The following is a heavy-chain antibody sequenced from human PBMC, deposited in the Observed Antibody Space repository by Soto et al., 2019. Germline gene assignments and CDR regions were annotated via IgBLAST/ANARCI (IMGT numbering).Heavy chain of an antibody. V-gene: IGHV4-59*01. CDR3: ARSRHNPAGISNNWFDP. D-gene: IGHD1-20*01. CDR2: IYYSGST. J-gene: IGHJ5*02. CDR1: GGSISSYY. Sequence: SETLSLTCTVSGGSISSYYWGWIRQPPGKGLEWIGYIYYSGSTNYNPSLKSRVTISVDTSKNQFSLKLSSVTAADTAVYYCARSRHNPAGISNNWFDPWGQGTLVTVSS.